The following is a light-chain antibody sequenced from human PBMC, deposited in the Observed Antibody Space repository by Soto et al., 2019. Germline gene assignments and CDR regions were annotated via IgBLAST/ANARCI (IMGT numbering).Light chain of an antibody. CDR1: QGISSA. CDR3: QQFNNYLT. J-gene: IGKJ4*01. V-gene: IGKV1D-13*01. CDR2: DAS. Sequence: AIQLTQSPSSLSASVGDRVTITCRASQGISSALVWYQQKPGKAPKLLIYDASSLESGVPSRFSGSGSGTDFTLTISSLQPEDFATYYCQQFNNYLTFGGGTKVEIK.